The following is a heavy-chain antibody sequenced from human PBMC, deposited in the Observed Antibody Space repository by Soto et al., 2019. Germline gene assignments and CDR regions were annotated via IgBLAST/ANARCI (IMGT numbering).Heavy chain of an antibody. Sequence: ASVKVSSKVSGYTLTELSMHWVRQAPGKGLEWMGGFDPEDGETIYAQKFQGRVTMTEDTSTDTAYMELSSLRSEDTAVYYCATGYSSGWYYLYFDYWGQGTLVTVSS. CDR3: ATGYSSGWYYLYFDY. J-gene: IGHJ4*02. CDR1: GYTLTELS. CDR2: FDPEDGET. V-gene: IGHV1-24*01. D-gene: IGHD6-19*01.